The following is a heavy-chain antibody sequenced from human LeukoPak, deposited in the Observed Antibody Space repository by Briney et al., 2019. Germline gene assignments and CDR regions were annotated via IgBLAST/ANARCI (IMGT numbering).Heavy chain of an antibody. CDR2: IYYSGST. D-gene: IGHD1-26*01. V-gene: IGHV4-30-4*08. Sequence: PSETLSLTCTVSGGSISTHFWTWIRQPPGKGLEWIGYIYYSGSTYYNPSLKSRVTISVDTSKNQFSLKLSSVTAADTAVYYCAREKEGAPDYWGQGTLVTVSS. CDR3: AREKEGAPDY. CDR1: GGSISTHF. J-gene: IGHJ4*02.